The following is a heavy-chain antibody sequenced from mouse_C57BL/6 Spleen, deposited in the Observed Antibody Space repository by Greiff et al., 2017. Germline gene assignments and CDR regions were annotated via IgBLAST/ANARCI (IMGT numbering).Heavy chain of an antibody. D-gene: IGHD4-1*01. J-gene: IGHJ3*01. CDR3: ARWTGTVSWFAY. Sequence: EVQLQQSGPELVKPGASVKMSCKASGYTFTDYNMHWVKQSHGKSLEWIGYINPNNGGTSYNQKFKGKATLTVNKSSSTAYMELRSLTSEDSAVYYCARWTGTVSWFAYWGQGTLVTVSA. CDR1: GYTFTDYN. CDR2: INPNNGGT. V-gene: IGHV1-22*01.